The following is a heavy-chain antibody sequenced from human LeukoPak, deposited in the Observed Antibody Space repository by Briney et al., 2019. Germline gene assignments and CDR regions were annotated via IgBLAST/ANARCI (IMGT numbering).Heavy chain of an antibody. CDR2: IYYSGST. V-gene: IGHV4-59*12. CDR1: GGSISSYY. Sequence: SETLSLTCTVSGGSISSYYWSWIRQPPGKGLEWIGYIYYSGSTYYNPSLKSRVTISVDTSKNQFSLKLSSVTAADTAVYYCARARGRITIFGVVIRQYDYWGQGTLVTVSS. CDR3: ARARGRITIFGVVIRQYDY. D-gene: IGHD3-3*01. J-gene: IGHJ4*02.